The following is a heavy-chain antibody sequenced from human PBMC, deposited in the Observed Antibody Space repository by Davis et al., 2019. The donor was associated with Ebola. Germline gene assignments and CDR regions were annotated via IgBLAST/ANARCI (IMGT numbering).Heavy chain of an antibody. CDR3: AKAAYDSSGWDAFDI. CDR1: GFTFSSYA. D-gene: IGHD3-22*01. CDR2: IWYDGSNK. J-gene: IGHJ3*02. Sequence: GGSLRLSCAASGFTFSSYAMHWVRQAPGKGLEWVAVIWYDGSNKYYADSVKGRFTISRDNSKNTLYLQMNSLRAEDTAVYYCAKAAYDSSGWDAFDIWGQGTMVTVSS. V-gene: IGHV3-33*06.